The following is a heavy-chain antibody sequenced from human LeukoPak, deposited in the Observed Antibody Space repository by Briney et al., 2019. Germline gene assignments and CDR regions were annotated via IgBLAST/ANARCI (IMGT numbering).Heavy chain of an antibody. D-gene: IGHD3-16*02. Sequence: SETLSLTCTVSGGSISSYYWSWIRQPPGKGLEWIGYIYYSGSTNYNPSLKSRVTISVDTSKNQFSLKLSSVTAADAAVYYCARGTDYVWGSYRYTSKNWFDPWGQGTLVTVSS. J-gene: IGHJ5*02. CDR3: ARGTDYVWGSYRYTSKNWFDP. CDR2: IYYSGST. CDR1: GGSISSYY. V-gene: IGHV4-59*01.